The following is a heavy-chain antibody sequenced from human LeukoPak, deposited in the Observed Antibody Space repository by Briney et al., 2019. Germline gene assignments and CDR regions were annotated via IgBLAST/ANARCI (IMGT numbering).Heavy chain of an antibody. D-gene: IGHD6-19*01. V-gene: IGHV1-18*01. CDR1: GYTLTSYG. CDR2: ISAYNGNT. CDR3: ARFAVHRRLTVAGQFGLDY. Sequence: ASVKVSCKASGYTLTSYGISWVRQAPGQGLEWMGWISAYNGNTNYAQKLQGRVTMTTDTSTSTAYMELRSLRSDDTAVYYCARFAVHRRLTVAGQFGLDYWGQGTLVTVSS. J-gene: IGHJ4*02.